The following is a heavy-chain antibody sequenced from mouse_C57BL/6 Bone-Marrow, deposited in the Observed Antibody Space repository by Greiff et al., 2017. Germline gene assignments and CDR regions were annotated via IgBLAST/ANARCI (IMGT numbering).Heavy chain of an antibody. V-gene: IGHV5-17*01. CDR1: GFTFSDYG. CDR3: AIIYDGSYYYAMDY. D-gene: IGHD2-3*01. Sequence: EVKLQESGGGLVKPGGSLKLSCAASGFTFSDYGMHWVRQAPEKGLEWVAYISSGSSTIYYADTVKGRFTISRDNAKNTLFLQMTSLRSEDTAMYYCAIIYDGSYYYAMDYWGQGTSVTGSS. J-gene: IGHJ4*01. CDR2: ISSGSSTI.